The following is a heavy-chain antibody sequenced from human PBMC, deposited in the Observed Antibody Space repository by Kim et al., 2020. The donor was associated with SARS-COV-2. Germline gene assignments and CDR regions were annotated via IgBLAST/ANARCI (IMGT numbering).Heavy chain of an antibody. CDR1: GGSISSGDYY. Sequence: SETLSLTCTVSGGSISSGDYYWSWIRQPPGKGLEWIGYIYYSGSTYYNPSLKSRVTISVDTSKNQFSLKLSSVTAADTAVYYCALRAMDNYYGSGSYYHPWGQGTTVTVSS. J-gene: IGHJ6*02. CDR3: ALRAMDNYYGSGSYYHP. V-gene: IGHV4-30-4*01. CDR2: IYYSGST. D-gene: IGHD3-10*01.